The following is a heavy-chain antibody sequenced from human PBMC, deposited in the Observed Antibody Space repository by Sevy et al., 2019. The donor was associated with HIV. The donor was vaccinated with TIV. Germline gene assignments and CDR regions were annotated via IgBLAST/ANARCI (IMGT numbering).Heavy chain of an antibody. CDR1: GYTFNTFG. CDR2: ISAYDGNT. V-gene: IGHV1-18*04. Sequence: ASVKVSCKTSGYTFNTFGINWVRQAPGQGLQWVGWISAYDGNTKFVQNLQGRVSMTTETSTSTVYMELKNLRSDDTAMYYCVRDSIPLVQGIIITPYYYGMDVWGQGTTVTVSS. J-gene: IGHJ6*02. D-gene: IGHD3-10*01. CDR3: VRDSIPLVQGIIITPYYYGMDV.